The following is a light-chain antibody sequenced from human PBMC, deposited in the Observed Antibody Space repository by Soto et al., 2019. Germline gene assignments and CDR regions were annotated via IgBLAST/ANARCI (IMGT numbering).Light chain of an antibody. Sequence: QSALAQPRSVSGSPGQSVTLSCTGTSSDVGGYDFVSWYQQYPGKAPKLIIFDVTERTSGVPDRFSGSKSGNSASLTISGIQAEDEADDYCSSYAGSYILGVFGGGTKLTVL. CDR2: DVT. V-gene: IGLV2-11*01. J-gene: IGLJ3*02. CDR3: SSYAGSYILGV. CDR1: SSDVGGYDF.